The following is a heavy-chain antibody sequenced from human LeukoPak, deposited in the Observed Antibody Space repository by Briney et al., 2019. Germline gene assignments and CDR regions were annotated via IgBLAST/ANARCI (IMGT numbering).Heavy chain of an antibody. J-gene: IGHJ4*02. D-gene: IGHD6-13*01. V-gene: IGHV4-39*07. CDR3: ARDIAISWFFL. CDR1: GGSISSSSDY. CDR2: IYYSGST. Sequence: SETLSFTCTVSGGSISSSSDYWGWIRQPPGKGLEWIGNIYYSGSTYYNPSLQSRVTISVDTSKNQFSLNLSSVTAADTAVYYCARDIAISWFFLWGQGTLVTVSS.